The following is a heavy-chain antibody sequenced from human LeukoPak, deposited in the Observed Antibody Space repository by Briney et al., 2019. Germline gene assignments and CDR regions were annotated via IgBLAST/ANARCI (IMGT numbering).Heavy chain of an antibody. CDR3: ARDQGAYYDFWSGYWAFDY. V-gene: IGHV1-69*04. CDR2: IIPILGIA. Sequence: SVKVPCKASGGTFSSYAISWVRQAPGQGLEWMGRIIPILGIANYAQKFQGRVTITADKSTSTAYMELSSLRSEDTAVYYCARDQGAYYDFWSGYWAFDYWGQGTLVTVSS. J-gene: IGHJ4*02. CDR1: GGTFSSYA. D-gene: IGHD3-3*01.